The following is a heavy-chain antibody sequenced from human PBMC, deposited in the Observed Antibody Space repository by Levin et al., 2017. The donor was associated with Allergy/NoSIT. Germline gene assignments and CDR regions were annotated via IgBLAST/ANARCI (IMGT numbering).Heavy chain of an antibody. D-gene: IGHD3-22*01. Sequence: SGPTLVKPTQTLTLTCTFSGFSLSTRGMCVSWIRQSPGKALEWLALIDWDDDKYYSTSLKTRLTISKDTSKNQGVLTMTNMDPVDTATYYCARMTYFNGSGSYIGRGWFDPWGQGTLVTVSS. V-gene: IGHV2-70*01. CDR2: IDWDDDK. CDR3: ARMTYFNGSGSYIGRGWFDP. CDR1: GFSLSTRGMC. J-gene: IGHJ5*02.